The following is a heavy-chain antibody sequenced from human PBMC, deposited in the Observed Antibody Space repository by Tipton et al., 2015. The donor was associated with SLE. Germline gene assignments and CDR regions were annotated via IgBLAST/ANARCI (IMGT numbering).Heavy chain of an antibody. Sequence: GLVKPSETLSLTCTVSGGSISSGDYYWSWIRQHPGKGLEWIGYIYYSGSTYYNASLKSRVTISVDTSKNQFSLRLNSVTAADTAVYYCARARSCSSISCYTFDYWGQGTLVTVSS. D-gene: IGHD2-2*02. J-gene: IGHJ4*02. CDR2: IYYSGST. CDR3: ARARSCSSISCYTFDY. CDR1: GGSISSGDYY. V-gene: IGHV4-31*03.